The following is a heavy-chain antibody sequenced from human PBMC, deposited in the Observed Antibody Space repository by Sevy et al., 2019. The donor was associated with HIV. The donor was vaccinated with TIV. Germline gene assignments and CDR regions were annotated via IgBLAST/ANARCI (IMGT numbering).Heavy chain of an antibody. J-gene: IGHJ6*02. CDR2: INPKSGAT. V-gene: IGHV1-2*02. Sequence: ASVKVSCKASGYSFSDSGYYVHWVRQAPGQGLEWMGWINPKSGATKYAQKFQGRVTMTWDTSVSTANMELTRLTSDDTAVYYCARESYDFWTGPVDYDYGMDVWGQGTTVTVSS. D-gene: IGHD3-3*01. CDR1: GYSFSDSGYY. CDR3: ARESYDFWTGPVDYDYGMDV.